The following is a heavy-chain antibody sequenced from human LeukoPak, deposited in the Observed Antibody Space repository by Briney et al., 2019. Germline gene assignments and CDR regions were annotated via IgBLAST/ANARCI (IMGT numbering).Heavy chain of an antibody. J-gene: IGHJ3*02. CDR2: IYTSGST. CDR3: ARDLDYGDYNDAFDI. Sequence: SQTLSLTCTVSGGSISSGSYYWSWIRQPAGKGLEWIRRIYTSGSTNYNPSLKSRVTISVDTSKNQFSLKLSSVTAADTAVYYCARDLDYGDYNDAFDIWGQGTMVTVSS. CDR1: GGSISSGSYY. D-gene: IGHD4-17*01. V-gene: IGHV4-61*02.